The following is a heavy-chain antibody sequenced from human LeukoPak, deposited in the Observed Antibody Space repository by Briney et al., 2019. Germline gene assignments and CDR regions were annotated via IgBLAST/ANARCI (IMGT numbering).Heavy chain of an antibody. CDR1: GFTFSSYG. V-gene: IGHV3-33*06. CDR2: IWYDGSNK. Sequence: GGSLRLSCAASGFTFSSYGVHWVRQAPGKGLEWVAVIWYDGSNKYYADSVKGRFTISRDNSKNTLYLQMNSLRAEDTAVYYCAKDRPNMRTGFDYWGQGTLVTVSS. J-gene: IGHJ4*02. D-gene: IGHD3-16*01. CDR3: AKDRPNMRTGFDY.